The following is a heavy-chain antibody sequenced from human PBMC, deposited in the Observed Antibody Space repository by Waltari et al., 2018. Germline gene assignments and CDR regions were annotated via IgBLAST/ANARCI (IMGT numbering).Heavy chain of an antibody. CDR3: ARHELGISQYYYNMYV. CDR2: ILTNVGIT. D-gene: IGHD7-27*01. J-gene: IGHJ6*03. Sequence: VQLVQSGGEVKTPGSSVKVSCKASGGSFGGYGISWVRQAPGKGLEWMGVILTNVGITDFSKKFQDRLTITADESTNTAYMELSSLTSEDTAIYYCARHELGISQYYYNMYVWGQGTTVTISS. V-gene: IGHV1-69*12. CDR1: GGSFGGYG.